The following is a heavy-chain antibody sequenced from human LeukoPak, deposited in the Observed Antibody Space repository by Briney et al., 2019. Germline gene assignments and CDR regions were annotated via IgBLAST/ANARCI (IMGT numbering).Heavy chain of an antibody. Sequence: SGPTLVNPTQTLTLTCTFSGFSLSTSGMCVSWIRQPPGKALEWLALIYWNDDNRYSPSLQSRLTITKDTSKNQVVLTMTNMDPVDTATYYCARRSNSGSRGFFDYWGQGTLVTVSS. J-gene: IGHJ4*02. V-gene: IGHV2-5*08. D-gene: IGHD6-19*01. CDR3: ARRSNSGSRGFFDY. CDR1: GFSLSTSGMC. CDR2: IYWNDDN.